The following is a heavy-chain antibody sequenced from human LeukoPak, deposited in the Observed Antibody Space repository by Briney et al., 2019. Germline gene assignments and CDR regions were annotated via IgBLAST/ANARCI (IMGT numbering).Heavy chain of an antibody. D-gene: IGHD6-13*01. CDR3: AKGLRGSNWYLVRY. J-gene: IGHJ4*02. Sequence: PGGSLRLSCAASGLTFSSYAMSWVRQAPGKGLEWVSAISGSGGSTYYADSVKGQFTISRDNSKNTLYLQMNSLRAEDTAVYYCAKGLRGSNWYLVRYWGQGTLVTVSS. CDR2: ISGSGGST. CDR1: GLTFSSYA. V-gene: IGHV3-23*01.